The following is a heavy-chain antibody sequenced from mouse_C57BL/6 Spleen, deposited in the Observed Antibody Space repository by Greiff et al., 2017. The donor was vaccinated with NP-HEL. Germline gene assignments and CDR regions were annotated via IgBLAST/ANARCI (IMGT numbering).Heavy chain of an antibody. V-gene: IGHV1-55*01. CDR3: ARGTTVVAKDWFAY. Sequence: QVQLQQPGAELVKPGASVKMSCKASGYTFTSYWITWVKQRPGQGLEWIGDIYPGSGGTNYNEKFKSKATLTVDTSSSTAYMQLSSLTSEDSAFYYCARGTTVVAKDWFAYWGKGTLVTVSA. J-gene: IGHJ3*01. D-gene: IGHD1-1*01. CDR1: GYTFTSYW. CDR2: IYPGSGGT.